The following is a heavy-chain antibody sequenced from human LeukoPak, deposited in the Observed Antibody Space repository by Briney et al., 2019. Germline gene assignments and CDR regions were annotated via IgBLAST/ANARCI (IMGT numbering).Heavy chain of an antibody. CDR1: GFTFSDYY. CDR2: ISSSGSTI. J-gene: IGHJ3*02. V-gene: IGHV3-11*04. D-gene: IGHD3-22*01. CDR3: ARDWSMIVVAEAAFDI. Sequence: PGGSLRLSCAASGFTFSDYYMSWIRQAPGKGLEWVSYISSSGSTIYYADSVKGRFTISRDNAKNSLYLQMNSLRAEDTAVYYCARDWSMIVVAEAAFDIWGQGTMVTVSS.